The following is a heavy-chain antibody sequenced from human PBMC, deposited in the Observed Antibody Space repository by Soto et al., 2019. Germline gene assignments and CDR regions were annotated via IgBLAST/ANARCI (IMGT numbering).Heavy chain of an antibody. CDR2: IYYSGST. CDR3: AAEVVAATFYFDY. V-gene: IGHV4-31*03. D-gene: IGHD2-15*01. CDR1: GGSISSGGYY. J-gene: IGHJ4*02. Sequence: SETLSLTCTVSGGSISSGGYYWSWIRQHPGKGLEWIGYIYYSGSTYYNPSLKSRVTISVDTSKNQFSLKLSSVTAADTAGYYCAAEVVAATFYFDYWGQGTLVTVSS.